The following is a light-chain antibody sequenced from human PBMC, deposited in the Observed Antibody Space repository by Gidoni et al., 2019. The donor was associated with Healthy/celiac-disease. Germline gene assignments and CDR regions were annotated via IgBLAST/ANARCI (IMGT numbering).Light chain of an antibody. J-gene: IGKJ5*01. CDR2: AAS. CDR1: QSISSY. V-gene: IGKV1-39*01. CDR3: QQSYSTLST. Sequence: DIQMSQSPSCLSASVGDRVTITCRASQSISSYLNWYQQKPGKAPKLLIYAASSLQSGVPSRFSGSGSGTDFTLTISSLQPEDFATYYCQQSYSTLSTFGQGTRVEIK.